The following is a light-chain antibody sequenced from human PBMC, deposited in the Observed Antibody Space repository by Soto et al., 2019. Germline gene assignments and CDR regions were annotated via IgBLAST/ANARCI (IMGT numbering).Light chain of an antibody. CDR1: SSDAGGYNY. Sequence: QSALTQPASVSGSPGQSITISCTGTSSDAGGYNYVSWYQQHPGKAPKLMIYEVSNRPSGVSNRFSGSKSGNTASLTISGIQAEDEADYYCSSYTISSTLVFGGGTKVTVL. V-gene: IGLV2-14*01. CDR2: EVS. CDR3: SSYTISSTLV. J-gene: IGLJ2*01.